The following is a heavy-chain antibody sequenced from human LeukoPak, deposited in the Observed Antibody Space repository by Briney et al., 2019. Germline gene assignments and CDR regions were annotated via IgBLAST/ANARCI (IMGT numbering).Heavy chain of an antibody. Sequence: GGSLRLSCAASGFTFSSYGMHWVRQAPGEGLEWVAFIRYDGSNKYYADSVKGRFTISRDNSKNTLYLQMNSLRAEDTAVYYCAKARLHDYGGNSFSQISGNAFDIWGQGTMVTVSS. D-gene: IGHD4-23*01. CDR3: AKARLHDYGGNSFSQISGNAFDI. J-gene: IGHJ3*02. V-gene: IGHV3-30*02. CDR2: IRYDGSNK. CDR1: GFTFSSYG.